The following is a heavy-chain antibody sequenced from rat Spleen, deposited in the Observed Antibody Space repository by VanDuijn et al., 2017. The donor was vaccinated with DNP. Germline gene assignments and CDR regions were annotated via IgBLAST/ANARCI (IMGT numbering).Heavy chain of an antibody. V-gene: IGHV5S10*01. CDR2: INYDGTRT. D-gene: IGHD1-1*01. CDR1: GFTFSDYA. J-gene: IGHJ2*01. Sequence: EVQLVESGGDLVQPGRSLILSCAASGFTFSDYAMAWVRQAPKKGLEWVATINYDGTRTYYRDSVKGRFTISRDNARSILYLQMDSLGSEDTATYYCATETNYYSGDVGYFDYWGQGLIVTVSS. CDR3: ATETNYYSGDVGYFDY.